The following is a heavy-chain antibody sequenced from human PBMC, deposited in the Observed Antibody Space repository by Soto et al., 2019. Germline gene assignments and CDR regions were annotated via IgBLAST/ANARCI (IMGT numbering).Heavy chain of an antibody. CDR3: AKDIRHGDYYYYYYMDV. CDR2: ISWNSGSI. J-gene: IGHJ6*03. CDR1: GFTFDDYA. V-gene: IGHV3-9*01. Sequence: SLRLSCAASGFTFDDYAMHWVRQAPGKGLEWVSGISWNSGSIGYADSVKGRFTISRGNAKNSLYLQMNSLRAEDTALYYCAKDIRHGDYYYYYYMDVWGKGTTVTVSS. D-gene: IGHD4-17*01.